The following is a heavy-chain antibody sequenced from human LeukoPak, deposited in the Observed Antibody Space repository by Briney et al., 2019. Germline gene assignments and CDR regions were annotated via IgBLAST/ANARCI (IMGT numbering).Heavy chain of an antibody. CDR1: GFTFSSCA. V-gene: IGHV3-23*01. Sequence: GGSLRLSCAASGFTFSSCAMSWVRQAPGKGLEWVSAISGSGGSTYYADSVKGRFTISRDNSKNTLYLQMNSLRAEDTAVYYCAKGYSSGWYLGGDYWGQGTLVTVSS. CDR2: ISGSGGST. J-gene: IGHJ4*02. D-gene: IGHD6-19*01. CDR3: AKGYSSGWYLGGDY.